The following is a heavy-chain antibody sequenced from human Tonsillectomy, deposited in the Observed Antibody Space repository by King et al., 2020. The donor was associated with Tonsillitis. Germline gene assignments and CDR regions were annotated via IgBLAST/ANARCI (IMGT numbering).Heavy chain of an antibody. CDR1: GGSISSYY. V-gene: IGHV4-59*01. D-gene: IGHD1-26*01. CDR3: ARAYSGKYPGWFDP. Sequence: LQLQESGPGLVKPSETLSLTCTVSGGSISSYYWSWIRQPPGKGLEWIGYIYYSWSTNYNPSLKSRVTISVDTSKNQFSLKLSSVTAADTAVYYCARAYSGKYPGWFDPWGQGTLVTVSS. J-gene: IGHJ5*02. CDR2: IYYSWST.